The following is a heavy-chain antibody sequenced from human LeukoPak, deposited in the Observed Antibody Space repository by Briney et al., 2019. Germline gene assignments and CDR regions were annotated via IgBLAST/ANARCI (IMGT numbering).Heavy chain of an antibody. CDR3: ARVAAPMTTVTTSLDY. CDR2: TSPNSGGT. CDR1: GYTFTGYY. Sequence: GASVKVSCMPSGYTFTGYYIHWVRQAPGQGLEWMGWTSPNSGGTNYALKFQGRVTMTRDTSISTAYMELSSLRSEDTAVYYCARVAAPMTTVTTSLDYWGQGTLVTVSS. V-gene: IGHV1-2*02. D-gene: IGHD4-17*01. J-gene: IGHJ4*02.